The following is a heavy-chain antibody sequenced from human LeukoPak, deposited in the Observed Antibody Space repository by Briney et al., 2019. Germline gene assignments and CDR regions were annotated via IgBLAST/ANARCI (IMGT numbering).Heavy chain of an antibody. CDR2: IKSKTDGGTT. Sequence: GGSLRLSCAASGFTFSNAWMSWVRQAPGKGLEWVGRIKSKTDGGTTDYAAPVKGRFTISRDNAKNSLYLQMNSLRAEDTAVYYCARASLDYGSGRGTVRYYYGMDVWGQGTTVTVSS. CDR1: GFTFSNAW. CDR3: ARASLDYGSGRGTVRYYYGMDV. V-gene: IGHV3-15*01. D-gene: IGHD3-10*01. J-gene: IGHJ6*02.